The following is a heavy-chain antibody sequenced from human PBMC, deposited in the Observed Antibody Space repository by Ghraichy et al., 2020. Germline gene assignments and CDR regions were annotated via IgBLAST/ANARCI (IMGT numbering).Heavy chain of an antibody. Sequence: GGSLRLSCAASGFTFSSYAMSWVRQAPGKGLEWVSAISGSGGSTYYADSVKGRFTISRDNSKNTLYLQMNSLRAEDTAVYYCAKTGGGRPITMIVACPWDWGQGTLVTVSS. CDR1: GFTFSSYA. J-gene: IGHJ4*02. CDR3: AKTGGGRPITMIVACPWD. CDR2: ISGSGGST. V-gene: IGHV3-23*01. D-gene: IGHD3-22*01.